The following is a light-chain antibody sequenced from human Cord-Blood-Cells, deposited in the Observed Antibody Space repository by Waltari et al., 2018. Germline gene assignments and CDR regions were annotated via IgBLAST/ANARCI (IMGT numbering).Light chain of an antibody. J-gene: IGLJ2*01. V-gene: IGLV2-14*01. CDR2: DVS. CDR3: SSYTSSSTLVV. Sequence: QSALTQPASVSGSPGQSITISCTGTSSDVGGYNYVSWYQQHPGKAPKLMIYDVSNRPSGVSNRVSDSKSGNTASLTISGLQAEDEADYYCSSYTSSSTLVVFGGGTKLTVL. CDR1: SSDVGGYNY.